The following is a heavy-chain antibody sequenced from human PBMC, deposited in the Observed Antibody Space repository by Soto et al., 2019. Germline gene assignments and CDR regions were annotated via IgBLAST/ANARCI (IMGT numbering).Heavy chain of an antibody. V-gene: IGHV3-21*01. J-gene: IGHJ6*02. CDR2: ISTTSTYI. D-gene: IGHD3-10*02. Sequence: GSLRLSCAASGFTFSGDAMNWVRQAPGKGLKWVSSISTTSTYIYYAESVKGRFTISRDNANNSLHLQMNSLRAEDTAVYYCVRDYVMDVWGQGTTVTVSS. CDR1: GFTFSGDA. CDR3: VRDYVMDV.